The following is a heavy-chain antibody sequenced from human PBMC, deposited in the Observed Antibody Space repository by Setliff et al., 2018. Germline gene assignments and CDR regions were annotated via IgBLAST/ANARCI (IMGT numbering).Heavy chain of an antibody. CDR1: GGSFSGYY. Sequence: SETLSLTCAVYGGSFSGYYWGWIRQPPGKGLEWVGNIGHTGSINYNPSLKSRITISLDTSKNQFSLKVNSVTAADTAVYYCARGPPGYNPYHWFDPWGQGTLVTVSS. CDR2: IGHTGSI. D-gene: IGHD5-12*01. J-gene: IGHJ5*02. CDR3: ARGPPGYNPYHWFDP. V-gene: IGHV4-34*01.